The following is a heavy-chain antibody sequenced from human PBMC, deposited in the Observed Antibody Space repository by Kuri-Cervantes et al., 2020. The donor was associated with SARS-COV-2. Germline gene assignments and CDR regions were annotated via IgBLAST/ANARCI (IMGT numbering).Heavy chain of an antibody. CDR3: ARPYDSSGYYDGAFWFDP. Sequence: SETLSLTCAVYGGSFSGYYWSWIRQPPGKGLEWIGYIYYSGSTNYNPSLKSRVTISVDTSKNQFSLKLSSVTAADTAVYYCARPYDSSGYYDGAFWFDPWGQGTLVTVSS. J-gene: IGHJ5*02. D-gene: IGHD3-22*01. CDR1: GGSFSGYY. V-gene: IGHV4-59*08. CDR2: IYYSGST.